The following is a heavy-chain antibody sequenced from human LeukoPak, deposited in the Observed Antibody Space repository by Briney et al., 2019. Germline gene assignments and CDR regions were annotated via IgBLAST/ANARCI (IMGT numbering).Heavy chain of an antibody. Sequence: TSETLSLTCTVSGGSISSYYWSWIRQPPGKGLEWIGYIYYSGSTNYNPSLKSRVTISVDTSKNQFSLKLSSVTAADTAVYYCARESGGVVPAAAIRYGMDVWGQGTTVTVSS. J-gene: IGHJ6*02. CDR1: GGSISSYY. CDR2: IYYSGST. CDR3: ARESGGVVPAAAIRYGMDV. D-gene: IGHD2-2*01. V-gene: IGHV4-59*01.